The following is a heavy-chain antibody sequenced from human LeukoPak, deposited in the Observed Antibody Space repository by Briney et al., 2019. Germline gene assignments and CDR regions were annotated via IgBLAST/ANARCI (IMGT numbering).Heavy chain of an antibody. V-gene: IGHV4-4*02. CDR1: GGSISSSNW. Sequence: SGTLSLTCAVSGGSISSSNWWSWVRQPPGKGLEWIGEIYHSGSTNYNPSLKSRVTISVDKSKNQFSLKLSSVTAADTAVYYCARLLIYGSGSYDWFDPWGQGTLVTVSS. CDR2: IYHSGST. CDR3: ARLLIYGSGSYDWFDP. J-gene: IGHJ5*02. D-gene: IGHD3-10*01.